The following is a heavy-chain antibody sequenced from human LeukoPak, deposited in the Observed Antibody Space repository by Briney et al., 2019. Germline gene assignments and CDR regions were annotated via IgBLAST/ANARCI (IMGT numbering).Heavy chain of an antibody. V-gene: IGHV3-53*01. CDR2: IYSGGST. D-gene: IGHD3-22*01. Sequence: GGSLRLSCAASGFTVSSNYMSWVRQAPGKGLEWVSVIYSGGSTCYADSVKGRFTISRDNSKNTLYLQMNSLRAEDTAVYYCARHYYDSSGYQGIDYWGQGTLVTLCS. J-gene: IGHJ4*02. CDR1: GFTVSSNY. CDR3: ARHYYDSSGYQGIDY.